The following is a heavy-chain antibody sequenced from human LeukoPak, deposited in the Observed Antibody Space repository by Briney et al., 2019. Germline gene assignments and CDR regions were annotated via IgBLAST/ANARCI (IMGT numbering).Heavy chain of an antibody. Sequence: SETLSLTCTVSGGSISSSSYYWGWIRQPPGKGLEWIGSIYYSGSTYYNPSLKSRVTISVDTSKNQFSLKLSSVTAADTAVYYCARDGYDHRPFDYWGQGTLVTVSS. CDR2: IYYSGST. D-gene: IGHD5-12*01. V-gene: IGHV4-39*07. CDR1: GGSISSSSYY. CDR3: ARDGYDHRPFDY. J-gene: IGHJ4*02.